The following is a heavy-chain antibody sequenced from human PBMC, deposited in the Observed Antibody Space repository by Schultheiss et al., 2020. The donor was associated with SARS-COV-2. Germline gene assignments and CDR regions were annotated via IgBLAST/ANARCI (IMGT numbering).Heavy chain of an antibody. D-gene: IGHD3-10*01. V-gene: IGHV1-69*04. CDR2: IIPILGIA. J-gene: IGHJ6*02. CDR1: GGTFSSYA. Sequence: SVKVSCKASGGTFSSYAISWVRQAPGQGLEWMGRIIPILGIANYAQKFQGRVTITADKSTSTAYMELSSLRSEDTAVYYCARDLMVRGAPRPYYGMDVWGQGTTVTVSS. CDR3: ARDLMVRGAPRPYYGMDV.